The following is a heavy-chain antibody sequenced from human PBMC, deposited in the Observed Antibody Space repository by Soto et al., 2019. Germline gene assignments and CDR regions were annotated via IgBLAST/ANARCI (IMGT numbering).Heavy chain of an antibody. V-gene: IGHV3-23*01. CDR3: AKEGASGLYYFDC. CDR2: ISGRVGHT. CDR1: GLTLSTYA. Sequence: PGGSLSLPCALSGLTLSTYAMNWVRHAPGGGREWVSTISGRVGHTYYADSVEGRLTLYRHNSNDTLYLQMNSVRAGYSAIYYCAKEGASGLYYFDCWGQGTLVTVSS. J-gene: IGHJ4*02. D-gene: IGHD6-19*01.